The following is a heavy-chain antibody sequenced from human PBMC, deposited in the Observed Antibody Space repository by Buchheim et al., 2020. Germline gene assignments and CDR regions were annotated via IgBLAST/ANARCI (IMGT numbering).Heavy chain of an antibody. CDR3: ARHQQYSYGYRGAFDI. V-gene: IGHV4-39*01. CDR2: IYYSGST. CDR1: GGSISSSSYY. J-gene: IGHJ3*02. D-gene: IGHD5-18*01. Sequence: QLQLQESGPGLVKPSETLSLTCTVSGGSISSSSYYWGWIRQPPGKGLEWIGSIYYSGSTYYNPSLKSRVTISVDTSKNQFSLKLSSVTAADTAVYYCARHQQYSYGYRGAFDIWGQGT.